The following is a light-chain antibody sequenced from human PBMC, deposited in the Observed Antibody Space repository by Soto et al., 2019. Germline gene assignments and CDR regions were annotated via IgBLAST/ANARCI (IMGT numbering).Light chain of an antibody. CDR3: CSYAGSSTLYV. V-gene: IGLV2-23*02. CDR1: SSDVGSYNL. CDR2: EVS. Sequence: QSALTQPASVSGSPGQSITISCTGTSSDVGSYNLVSWYQQHPGKAPKLMIYEVSKRPSGVSNRFSGSKSGNTASLTISGLQAEDEADYYFCSYAGSSTLYVFGTGTQLTVL. J-gene: IGLJ1*01.